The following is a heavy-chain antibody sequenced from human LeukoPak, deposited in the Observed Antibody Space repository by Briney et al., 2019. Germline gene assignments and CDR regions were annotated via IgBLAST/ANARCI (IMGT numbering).Heavy chain of an antibody. CDR3: ARGRFYYGSGSPGFFDY. Sequence: SETLSLTCAVSGGSISSGGYSWSWIRQPPGKGLEWLGYIYHSGSTYYNPSLKSRVTISVDRSKNQFSLKLSSVTAADTAVYYCARGRFYYGSGSPGFFDYWGQGTLVTVSS. CDR2: IYHSGST. J-gene: IGHJ4*02. D-gene: IGHD3-10*01. V-gene: IGHV4-30-2*01. CDR1: GGSISSGGYS.